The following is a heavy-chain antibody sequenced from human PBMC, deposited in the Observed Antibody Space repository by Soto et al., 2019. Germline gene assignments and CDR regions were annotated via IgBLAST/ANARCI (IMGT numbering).Heavy chain of an antibody. CDR2: ISGSGGST. J-gene: IGHJ5*02. CDR1: GFTFSSYA. Sequence: GGSLRLSCAASGFTFSSYAMSWVRQAPGKGLEWVSAISGSGGSTYYADSVKGRFTISRDNSKNTLYLQMNSLRAEDTAVYYCASSYDILTGYYNWFDPWGQGTLVTVSS. CDR3: ASSYDILTGYYNWFDP. D-gene: IGHD3-9*01. V-gene: IGHV3-23*01.